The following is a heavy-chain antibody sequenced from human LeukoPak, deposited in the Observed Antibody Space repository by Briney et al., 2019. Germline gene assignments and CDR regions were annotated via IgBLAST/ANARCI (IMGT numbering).Heavy chain of an antibody. CDR2: IYTSGST. CDR1: GGSISSYY. D-gene: IGHD2-21*01. J-gene: IGHJ4*02. CDR3: ARGPSRGTIHGFDY. V-gene: IGHV4-4*07. Sequence: SETLSLTCTVSGGSISSYYWSWIRQPAGKGLEWIGRIYTSGSTNYNPSLKSRVTISVDTSKNQLSLKVSSVTAADTAVYYCARGPSRGTIHGFDYWGQGTLVTVSS.